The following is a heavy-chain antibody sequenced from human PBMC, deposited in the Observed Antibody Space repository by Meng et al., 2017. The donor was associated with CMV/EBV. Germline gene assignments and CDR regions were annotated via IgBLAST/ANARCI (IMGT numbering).Heavy chain of an antibody. V-gene: IGHV3-21*01. CDR1: GFTFSSYS. Sequence: GESLKISCAASGFTFSSYSMNWVRQALGKGLEWVSSISSSSSYIYYADSVKGRFTISRDNAKNSLYLQMNSLRAEDTAVYYCARLYLPLGFDYWGQGTLVTVSS. CDR2: ISSSSSYI. J-gene: IGHJ4*02. D-gene: IGHD2-2*02. CDR3: ARLYLPLGFDY.